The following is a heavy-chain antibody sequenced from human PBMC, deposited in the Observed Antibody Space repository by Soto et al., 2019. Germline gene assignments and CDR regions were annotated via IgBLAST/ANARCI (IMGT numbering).Heavy chain of an antibody. J-gene: IGHJ4*02. Sequence: EVQLVESGGGLVQPGRSLRLSCAGSGFTLSDYYIDWVRQAPGKGLEWVGRSRDKGDSYSRDYAASVKGRITISRDASKNSLYLQMNSLKTEDTALYYCTRSITGTTSFNYWGQGTLVTVSS. D-gene: IGHD1-7*01. CDR3: TRSITGTTSFNY. CDR1: GFTLSDYY. V-gene: IGHV3-72*01. CDR2: SRDKGDSYSR.